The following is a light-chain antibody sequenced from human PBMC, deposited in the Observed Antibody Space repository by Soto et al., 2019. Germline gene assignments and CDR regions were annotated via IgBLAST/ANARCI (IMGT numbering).Light chain of an antibody. CDR1: QRVSSSY. V-gene: IGKV3-20*01. Sequence: EIVLTQSPGTLSLSPGKRATLSCRASQRVSSSYLAWYQQKPGQTPRLLIHGVSSRATGIPDRFSGSGSGTDFTLTISRLEPEDFAVYYCHQYGKSPWTFGQGTKVDIK. CDR3: HQYGKSPWT. J-gene: IGKJ1*01. CDR2: GVS.